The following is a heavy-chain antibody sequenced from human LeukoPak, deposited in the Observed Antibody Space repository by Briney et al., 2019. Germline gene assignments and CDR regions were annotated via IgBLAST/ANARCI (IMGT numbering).Heavy chain of an antibody. CDR1: GFTFSSYA. Sequence: GGSLRLSCAASGFTFSSYAMSWVRQAPGKGLEWVSAISGSGGSTYYADSVKGRFTISRDNSKNTLYLQMNSLRAEDTAVYYCAKEADYYDSSGSIPSYYWGQGTLVTVSS. V-gene: IGHV3-23*01. J-gene: IGHJ4*02. D-gene: IGHD3-22*01. CDR2: ISGSGGST. CDR3: AKEADYYDSSGSIPSYY.